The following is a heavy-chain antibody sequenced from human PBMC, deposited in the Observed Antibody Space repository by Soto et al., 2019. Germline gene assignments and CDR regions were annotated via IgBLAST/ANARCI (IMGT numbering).Heavy chain of an antibody. CDR2: VYYSGNT. CDR1: GGSISSYY. J-gene: IGHJ1*01. D-gene: IGHD4-17*01. Sequence: SETLSLTCTVSGGSISSYYWSWIRQPPGKGLEWIGSVYYSGNTYYNPSLNSRVTISVDTSKNQFSLKLISVTAGDTAVYYCARGVTTFTLYYEHWGQGTLVTVSS. CDR3: ARGVTTFTLYYEH. V-gene: IGHV4-59*05.